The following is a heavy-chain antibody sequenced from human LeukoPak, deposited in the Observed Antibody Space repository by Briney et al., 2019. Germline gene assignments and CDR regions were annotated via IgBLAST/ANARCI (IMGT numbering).Heavy chain of an antibody. Sequence: GASVKVSCKASGYTFTGYYMHWVRQAPGQGLEWMGRINPNSGGTNYAQKFQGRVTMTRDTSISTAYMELSRLRSDDTAVYYCARVPYYYDSSVFDPWGQGTLVTVSS. CDR1: GYTFTGYY. CDR3: ARVPYYYDSSVFDP. D-gene: IGHD3-22*01. J-gene: IGHJ5*02. V-gene: IGHV1-2*06. CDR2: INPNSGGT.